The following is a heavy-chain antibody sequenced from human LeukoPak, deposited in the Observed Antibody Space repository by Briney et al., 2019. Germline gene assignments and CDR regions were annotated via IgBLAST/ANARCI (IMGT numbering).Heavy chain of an antibody. CDR2: IWYDGSNK. CDR1: GFTFSNAW. J-gene: IGHJ6*03. V-gene: IGHV3-33*08. Sequence: GGSLRLSCAASGFTFSNAWMSWVRQAPGKGLEWVAVIWYDGSNKYYADSVKGRFTISRDNSKNTLYLQMNSLRAEDTAVYYCARDPGGCSSTSCYGDTMDVWGKGTTVTVSS. CDR3: ARDPGGCSSTSCYGDTMDV. D-gene: IGHD2-2*01.